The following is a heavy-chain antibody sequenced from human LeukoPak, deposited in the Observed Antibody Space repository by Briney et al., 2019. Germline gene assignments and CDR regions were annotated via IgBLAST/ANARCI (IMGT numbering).Heavy chain of an antibody. CDR2: IRYDGSNK. J-gene: IGHJ6*03. Sequence: QAGGSLRLSCAASGFTFSSYGMHWVRKAPGKGLEWVAFIRYDGSNKYYADSVKGRFTISRDNSKNTLYLQMNSLRAEDTAVYYCAKDHVRYFDWLTPYYMDVWGKGTTVTVSS. V-gene: IGHV3-30*02. CDR3: AKDHVRYFDWLTPYYMDV. CDR1: GFTFSSYG. D-gene: IGHD3-9*01.